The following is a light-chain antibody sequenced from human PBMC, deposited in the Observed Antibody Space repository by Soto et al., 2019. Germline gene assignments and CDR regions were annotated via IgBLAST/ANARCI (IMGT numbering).Light chain of an antibody. V-gene: IGKV3-20*01. CDR3: QQYRNSLT. CDR2: AAS. J-gene: IGKJ2*01. CDR1: QSASSSY. Sequence: EIVLTQSPGTLSLSPGERATLSCRASQSASSSYLAWYQQKPGQAPRLLIYAASSRATGIPDRFSGSGSGTDFTLTISRLEPEDFAVYYCQQYRNSLTFGQGTKLEIK.